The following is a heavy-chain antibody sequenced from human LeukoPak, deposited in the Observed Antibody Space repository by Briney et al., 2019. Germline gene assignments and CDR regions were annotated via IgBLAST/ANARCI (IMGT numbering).Heavy chain of an antibody. V-gene: IGHV1-2*02. CDR3: ARDSFGHDNDFVY. D-gene: IGHD3-16*01. CDR2: INSNSGAT. Sequence: ASVKVSCKASGYTFTGYFLHWVRQAPGRELEWMGWINSNSGATHYAQKFQDRVTMTRDTSISTAYMELSRLRSDDTVVYYCARDSFGHDNDFVYGGQGTLVSVSS. J-gene: IGHJ4*02. CDR1: GYTFTGYF.